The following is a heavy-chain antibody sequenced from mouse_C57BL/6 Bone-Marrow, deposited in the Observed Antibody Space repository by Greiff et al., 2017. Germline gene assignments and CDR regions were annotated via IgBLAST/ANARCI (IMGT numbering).Heavy chain of an antibody. D-gene: IGHD1-1*01. J-gene: IGHJ3*01. CDR2: IYPRSGNT. CDR3: ARKVITTGVAKGFAY. V-gene: IGHV1-81*01. CDR1: GYTFTSYG. Sequence: SGAELARPGASVKLSCKASGYTFTSYGISWVKQRTGQGLEWIGEIYPRSGNTYYNEKFKGKATLTADKSSSTAYMELRSLTSEDSAVYFCARKVITTGVAKGFAYWGQGTLVTVSA.